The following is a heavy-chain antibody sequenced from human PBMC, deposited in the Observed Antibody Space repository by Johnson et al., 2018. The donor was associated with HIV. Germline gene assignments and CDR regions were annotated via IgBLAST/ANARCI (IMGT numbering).Heavy chain of an antibody. CDR1: GFTVSSNY. V-gene: IGHV3-74*02. D-gene: IGHD1-26*01. CDR3: ARGGGSYYRDAFDI. Sequence: VQLVESGGGLVQPGGSLRLSCAASGFTVSSNYMNWVRQAPGKGLEWVGRVKSKTDGGTTNYANSVRGRFTISRDNAKNRRYLQMNSLRDEDPAVYYCARGGGSYYRDAFDIWGQGTMVTVSS. J-gene: IGHJ3*02. CDR2: VKSKTDGGTT.